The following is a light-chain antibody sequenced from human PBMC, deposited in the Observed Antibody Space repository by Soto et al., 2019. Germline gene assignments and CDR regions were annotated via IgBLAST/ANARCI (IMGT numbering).Light chain of an antibody. V-gene: IGKV1-39*01. CDR3: QQAYSARS. CDR2: AAS. J-gene: IGKJ1*01. CDR1: QSIDTY. Sequence: DIQMTQSPSSLSAYVGDRVSITCRESQSIDTYVSWYQQRPGKAPKLLISAASSLQSGVPSRFTGSGSGTDFILSISSLQPDDIATYYCQQAYSARSFGQGTKVEVK.